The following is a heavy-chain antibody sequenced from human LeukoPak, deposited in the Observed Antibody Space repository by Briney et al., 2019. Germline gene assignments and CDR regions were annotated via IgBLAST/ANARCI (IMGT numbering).Heavy chain of an antibody. V-gene: IGHV3-23*01. CDR3: AQDGAWLRFDS. J-gene: IGHJ4*02. CDR1: GFTFSSSG. D-gene: IGHD5-12*01. CDR2: IGGLGDRI. Sequence: PGGSLRLSCTASGFTFSSSGMNWVRQAPGKGLEWVSGIGGLGDRIYYADSVRGRFTISRDNSKNTLYLYMNSLRDEDTAIYYCAQDGAWLRFDSWGRGTLVTVSS.